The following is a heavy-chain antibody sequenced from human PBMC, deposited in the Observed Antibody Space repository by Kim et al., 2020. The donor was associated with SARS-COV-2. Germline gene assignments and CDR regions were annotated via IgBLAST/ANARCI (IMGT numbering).Heavy chain of an antibody. D-gene: IGHD3-3*01. V-gene: IGHV4-39*01. CDR2: IYFTGST. CDR3: ARNARVDGIGRYYFDL. Sequence: SETLSLTCGVSGGSISSGGYFWAWIRQSPGKGLEWLGTIYFTGSTYYNPSLKGRVTMSMDTSKNQFSLKLSSVPAADTAMYFCARNARVDGIGRYYFDLWGQGILVTVSS. J-gene: IGHJ4*02. CDR1: GGSISSGGYF.